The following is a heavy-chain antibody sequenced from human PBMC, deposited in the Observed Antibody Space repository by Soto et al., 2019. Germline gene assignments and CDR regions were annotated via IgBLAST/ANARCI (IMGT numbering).Heavy chain of an antibody. CDR1: GFTFTTYA. V-gene: IGHV3-30-3*01. CDR3: ARNFDTAIVGDAVDI. J-gene: IGHJ3*02. CDR2: ISYDGINR. Sequence: GGSLRLSCAASGFTFTTYAMHWVRQAPDKGLEWVAVISYDGINRYYADSVKGRFTLTRNNSKNTVYLQMNSPRAEDTAVYYCARNFDTAIVGDAVDIWGQGTTVTVSS. D-gene: IGHD5-18*01.